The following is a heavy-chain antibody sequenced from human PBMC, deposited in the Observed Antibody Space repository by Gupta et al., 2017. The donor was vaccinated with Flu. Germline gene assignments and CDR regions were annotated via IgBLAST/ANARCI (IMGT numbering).Heavy chain of an antibody. CDR1: DYTLTNSY. CDR3: TRGAYYQSETSPIDY. V-gene: IGHV1-46*01. J-gene: IGHJ4*02. Sequence: VRVVRSGPEVKSPGASVRVSGKPSDYTLTNSYIHWGRQAPGQGREWMGVINTGGGGTAYTQRFQGRVTLTRDTSTSTVYMELSSLRSEDTAVYYCTRGAYYQSETSPIDYWGQGTLVTVSP. D-gene: IGHD3-10*01. CDR2: INTGGGGT.